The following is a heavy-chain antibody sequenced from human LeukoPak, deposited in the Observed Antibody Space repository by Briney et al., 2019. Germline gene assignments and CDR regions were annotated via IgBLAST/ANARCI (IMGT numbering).Heavy chain of an antibody. V-gene: IGHV4-34*01. J-gene: IGHJ4*02. D-gene: IGHD2-15*01. Sequence: SETLSLTCAVYGVSFSGYYWSWIRQPPGKGLEWIGEINHSGSTYYNPSLKSRVTISVDRSKNQFSLKLSSVTAADTAVYYCASHNCSGGSCSDYWGQGTLVTVSS. CDR2: INHSGST. CDR1: GVSFSGYY. CDR3: ASHNCSGGSCSDY.